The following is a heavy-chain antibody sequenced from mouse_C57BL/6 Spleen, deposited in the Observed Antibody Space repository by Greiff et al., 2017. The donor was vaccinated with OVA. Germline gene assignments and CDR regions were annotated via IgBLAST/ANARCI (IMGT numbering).Heavy chain of an antibody. Sequence: VQLQQSGPELVKPGASVKISCKASGYAFSSSWMNWVKQRPGKGLEWIGRIYPGDGDTNYNGKFKGKATLTADTSSSSAYMQLSSLTSEDSAVYFCARGGTTVPFAYWGQGTLVTVSA. J-gene: IGHJ3*01. CDR1: GYAFSSSW. V-gene: IGHV1-82*01. CDR3: ARGGTTVPFAY. D-gene: IGHD1-1*01. CDR2: IYPGDGDT.